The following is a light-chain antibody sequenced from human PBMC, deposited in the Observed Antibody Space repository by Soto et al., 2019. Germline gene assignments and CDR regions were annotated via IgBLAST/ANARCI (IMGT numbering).Light chain of an antibody. CDR3: QQFNNYPLT. J-gene: IGKJ4*01. CDR2: DAS. CDR1: QGINSA. V-gene: IGKV1D-13*01. Sequence: AIQLTQSPSSLSASVGDRFTITLLASQGINSALAWYQQEPGKPPKLLIYDASSLESGVPSRFSGSGSGTDFTLTISGLQPEDFAAYFCQQFNNYPLTFGGGTKVDI.